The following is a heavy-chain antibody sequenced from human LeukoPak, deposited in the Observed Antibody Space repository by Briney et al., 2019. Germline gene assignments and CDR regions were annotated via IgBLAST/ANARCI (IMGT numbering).Heavy chain of an antibody. Sequence: PGGSLRLSCAVSGFTFSAYSMNWVRQAPGTGLEWVANIKQDGSDRNYVASVRGRFTISRDNAESSLYLQMNTLRAEDTAVYYCVRNLAVAGTCFDSWGQGTLVTVSS. J-gene: IGHJ4*02. D-gene: IGHD6-19*01. V-gene: IGHV3-7*03. CDR1: GFTFSAYS. CDR3: VRNLAVAGTCFDS. CDR2: IKQDGSDR.